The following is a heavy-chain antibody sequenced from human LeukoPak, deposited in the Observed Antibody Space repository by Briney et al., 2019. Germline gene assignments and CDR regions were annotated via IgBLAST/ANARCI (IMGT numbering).Heavy chain of an antibody. V-gene: IGHV3-33*01. CDR3: AREIFGAGSYPYF. CDR2: IWHDGSHK. Sequence: PVSSERLLCTASGFADKTYPMHWPRETPGQGLNGVALIWHDGSHKFYSNSVRGQFTISRDNSKNTVSLQMNNLRPEDTAVYYCAREIFGAGSYPYFWGQGALVTASS. J-gene: IGHJ4*02. D-gene: IGHD3-10*01. CDR1: GFADKTYP.